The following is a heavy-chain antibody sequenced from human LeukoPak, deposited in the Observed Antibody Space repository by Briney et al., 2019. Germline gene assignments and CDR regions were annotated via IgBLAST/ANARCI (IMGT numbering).Heavy chain of an antibody. CDR1: GFTFTSSA. CDR2: IVVGSGNT. Sequence: SVNVSCKASGFTFTSSAVQWVRQARGQRLEWIGWIVVGSGNTNYAQKFQERVTITRDMSTSTAYMELSSLRSEDTAVYYCAATGVRGVMWRNYYYGMDVWGQGTTVTVSS. V-gene: IGHV1-58*01. CDR3: AATGVRGVMWRNYYYGMDV. D-gene: IGHD3-10*01. J-gene: IGHJ6*02.